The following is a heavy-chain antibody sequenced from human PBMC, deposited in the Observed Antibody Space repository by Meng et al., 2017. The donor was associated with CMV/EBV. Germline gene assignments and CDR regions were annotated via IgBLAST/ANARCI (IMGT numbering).Heavy chain of an antibody. D-gene: IGHD4-11*01. J-gene: IGHJ4*02. V-gene: IGHV4-4*02. CDR1: GGVSGSRDW. Sequence: TCSVSGGVSGSRDWWNWVRQPPGKGLMCVGEHYHSGSNNYNPTLKSRVTISVDKSKNQFSLKLSCVSAADTAVYYCASEVGATTAFDYWGQGTLVTVSS. CDR2: HYHSGSN. CDR3: ASEVGATTAFDY.